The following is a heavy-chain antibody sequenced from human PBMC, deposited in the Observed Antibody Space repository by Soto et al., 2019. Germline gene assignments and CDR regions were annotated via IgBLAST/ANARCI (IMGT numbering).Heavy chain of an antibody. V-gene: IGHV4-59*08. J-gene: IGHJ6*03. CDR3: ATGDYYYYMDV. CDR1: GGSISSYY. CDR2: IFYSGST. Sequence: SETLSLTCTVSGGSISSYYWSWIRQPPGKGLEWIGYIFYSGSTNYSPSLKSRVTMSVDTSKNQFSLKLSSVTAADTAVYYCATGDYYYYMDVWGKGTTVTVSS.